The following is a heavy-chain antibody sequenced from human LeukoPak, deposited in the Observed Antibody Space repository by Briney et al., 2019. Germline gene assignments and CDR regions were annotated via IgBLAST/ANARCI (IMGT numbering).Heavy chain of an antibody. CDR2: INWNGSIT. D-gene: IGHD6-13*01. V-gene: IGHV3-20*03. J-gene: IGHJ4*02. CDR1: GFIFDDYG. CDR3: ARVYLSQQLVPGLDY. Sequence: GGSLRLSYAASGFIFDDYGMSWVRQAPGKGLEWVSGINWNGSITGYADSVKGRFTISRDNAKNSLYLQMNSLRAEDTALYYCARVYLSQQLVPGLDYWGQGTLATVSS.